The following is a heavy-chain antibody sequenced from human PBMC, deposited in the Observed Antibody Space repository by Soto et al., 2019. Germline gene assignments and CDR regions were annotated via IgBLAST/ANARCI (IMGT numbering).Heavy chain of an antibody. CDR3: ARAGEYSSSSFDY. CDR1: GFTFSSYS. CDR2: ISSSSSYI. D-gene: IGHD6-6*01. V-gene: IGHV3-21*01. Sequence: GGSLRLSCAASGFTFSSYSMNWVRQAPGKGLEWVSSISSSSSYIYYADSVKGRFTISRDNAKNSPYLQMNSLRAEDTAVYYCARAGEYSSSSFDYWGQGTLGTVSS. J-gene: IGHJ4*02.